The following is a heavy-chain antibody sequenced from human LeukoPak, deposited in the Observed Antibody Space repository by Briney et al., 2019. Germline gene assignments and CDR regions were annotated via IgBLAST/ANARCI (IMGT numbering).Heavy chain of an antibody. V-gene: IGHV3-23*01. J-gene: IGHJ4*02. CDR3: AKGDDILTGYLDY. Sequence: GGTLRLSCAASGFTFSSYGMSWVRQAPGKGLEWVSAISGSGGSTYYADSVKGRFTTSRDNSKNTLYLQMNSLRAEDTAVYYCAKGDDILTGYLDYWGQGTLVTVSS. D-gene: IGHD3-9*01. CDR1: GFTFSSYG. CDR2: ISGSGGST.